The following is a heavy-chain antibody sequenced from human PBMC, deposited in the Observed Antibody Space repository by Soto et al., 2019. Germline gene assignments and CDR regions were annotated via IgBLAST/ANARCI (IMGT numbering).Heavy chain of an antibody. J-gene: IGHJ6*02. CDR2: ISGYNGNT. CDR1: GYTFTNYG. CDR3: AREGQAPYYYYGMDV. Sequence: ASVKVSCKASGYTFTNYGFSWVRQAPGQGLEWMGWISGYNGNTKYAEKFPGRVTMTTDTSTSTAHMELRSLRSDDTAVYYCAREGQAPYYYYGMDVWGQGTAVTVSS. V-gene: IGHV1-18*01.